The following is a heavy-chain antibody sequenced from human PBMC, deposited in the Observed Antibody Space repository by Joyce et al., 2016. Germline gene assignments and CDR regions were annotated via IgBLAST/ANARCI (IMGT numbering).Heavy chain of an antibody. J-gene: IGHJ5*02. CDR3: ARHGMFYYDSSGSYYVSGWFDP. V-gene: IGHV4-59*08. D-gene: IGHD3-22*01. CDR2: IHYSGST. Sequence: QVQLQESGPGLVKPSETLSLTCTVSGGSISNYYWSWIRQPPGKGLEWIGYIHYSGSTNHNPSRKSRVTLSIDTSQRQISLKLTSVIAADTAVYYCARHGMFYYDSSGSYYVSGWFDPWGQGTLVTVSS. CDR1: GGSISNYY.